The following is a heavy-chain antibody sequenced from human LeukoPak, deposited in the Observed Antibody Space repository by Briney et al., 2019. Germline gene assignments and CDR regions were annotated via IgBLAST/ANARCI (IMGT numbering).Heavy chain of an antibody. CDR1: GCTFTGYY. V-gene: IGHV1-2*02. J-gene: IGHJ3*02. Sequence: ASVKVSCKASGCTFTGYYMHWVRQAPGQGLEWMGWINPNSGGTNSAQKFQGSVTMTRDTSISTAYMELSRLRSDDTAVYYCARGGDYGSGSYYMSAFDIWGQGTMVTVSS. CDR3: ARGGDYGSGSYYMSAFDI. CDR2: INPNSGGT. D-gene: IGHD3-10*01.